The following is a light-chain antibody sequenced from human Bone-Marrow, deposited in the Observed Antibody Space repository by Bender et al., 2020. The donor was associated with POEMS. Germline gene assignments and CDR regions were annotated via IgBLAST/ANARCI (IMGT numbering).Light chain of an antibody. CDR3: QSTDSSGSYFV. V-gene: IGLV3-1*01. Sequence: SYELTQPPSVSVSPGQTATITCSGYKLGDTYAYWYRQKPGQSPVVVIYQDSKRPSGIPERFSGSSSGNTATLTISGVQAEDEADYYCQSTDSSGSYFVFGSGTKVTVL. J-gene: IGLJ1*01. CDR2: QDS. CDR1: KLGDTY.